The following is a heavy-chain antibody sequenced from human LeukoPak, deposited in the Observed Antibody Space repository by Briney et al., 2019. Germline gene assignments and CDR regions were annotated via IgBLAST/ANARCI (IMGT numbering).Heavy chain of an antibody. CDR3: AREWSYYDILTGYYTPAAFDI. CDR2: ISYDGSNK. J-gene: IGHJ3*02. V-gene: IGHV3-30*04. Sequence: GGSLRLSCAASGFPFNIYTMYWVRQAPGKGLEWVAVISYDGSNKYYADSVKGRITISRDNSKNTLYLQMNSLRAEDTAVYYCAREWSYYDILTGYYTPAAFDIWGQGTMVTVSS. D-gene: IGHD3-9*01. CDR1: GFPFNIYT.